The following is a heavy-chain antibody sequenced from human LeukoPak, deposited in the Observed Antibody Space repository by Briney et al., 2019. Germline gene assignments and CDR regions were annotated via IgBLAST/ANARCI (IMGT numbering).Heavy chain of an antibody. CDR1: GYTFTSYY. CDR3: AKDHGGYCSGGSCYYFDY. D-gene: IGHD2-15*01. J-gene: IGHJ4*02. Sequence: GASVKVSCKASGYTFTSYYMHWVRQAPGQGLEWMGIINPSGGSTSYAQKFQGRVTMTRDTSTSTVYMELSSLRSEDTAVYYCAKDHGGYCSGGSCYYFDYWGQGTLVTVSS. CDR2: INPSGGST. V-gene: IGHV1-46*01.